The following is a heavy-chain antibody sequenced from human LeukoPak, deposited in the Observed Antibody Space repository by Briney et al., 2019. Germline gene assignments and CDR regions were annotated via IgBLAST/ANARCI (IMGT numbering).Heavy chain of an antibody. CDR3: ARVRSGSGSYTLGYFDY. CDR1: GDSISSDGYS. V-gene: IGHV4-31*03. CDR2: IYYSGST. J-gene: IGHJ4*02. Sequence: SETLSLTCTVSGDSISSDGYSWTWIRQHPGKGLEWIGYIYYSGSTYYNPSLKSRVTISVDTSKNQFSLKLSSVTAADTAVYYCARVRSGSGSYTLGYFDYWGQGTLVTVSS. D-gene: IGHD3-10*01.